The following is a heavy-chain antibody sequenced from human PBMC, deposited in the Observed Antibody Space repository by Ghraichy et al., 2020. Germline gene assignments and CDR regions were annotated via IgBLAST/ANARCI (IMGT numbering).Heavy chain of an antibody. CDR3: ARGLDSDFWSGYHYYYYGMDV. D-gene: IGHD3-3*01. V-gene: IGHV3-21*01. CDR2: ISSSSYI. Sequence: GGSLRLSCAASGFTFSSYSMNWVRQAPGKGLEWVSSISSSSYIYYADSVKGRFTISRDNAKNSLYLQMNSLRAEDTAVYYCARGLDSDFWSGYHYYYYGMDVWGQGTTVTVSS. J-gene: IGHJ6*02. CDR1: GFTFSSYS.